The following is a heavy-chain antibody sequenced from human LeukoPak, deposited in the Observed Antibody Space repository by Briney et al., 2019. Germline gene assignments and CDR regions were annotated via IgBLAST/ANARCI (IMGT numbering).Heavy chain of an antibody. V-gene: IGHV1-69*02. CDR2: ITPILGIA. D-gene: IGHD3-10*01. Sequence: SVKVSCKASGYTFTSYYMHWVRQAPGQGLEWMGRITPILGIANYAQKFQGRVTITADKPTSTAYMELSGLRSEDTAVYYCARADYYGSGSYYNLDYWGQGTLVTVSS. CDR1: GYTFTSYY. CDR3: ARADYYGSGSYYNLDY. J-gene: IGHJ4*02.